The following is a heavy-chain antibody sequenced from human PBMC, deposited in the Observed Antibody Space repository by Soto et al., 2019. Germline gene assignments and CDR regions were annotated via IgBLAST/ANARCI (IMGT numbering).Heavy chain of an antibody. CDR3: AKDTMIVVVPIDAFDI. Sequence: GGSLRLSCAASGFTFSSYAMSWVRQAPGKGLEWVSAISGSGGSTYYADSVKGRFTISRDNSKNTLYLQMNSLRAEDTAVYYCAKDTMIVVVPIDAFDIWGQGTMVTVSS. V-gene: IGHV3-23*01. CDR2: ISGSGGST. CDR1: GFTFSSYA. J-gene: IGHJ3*02. D-gene: IGHD3-22*01.